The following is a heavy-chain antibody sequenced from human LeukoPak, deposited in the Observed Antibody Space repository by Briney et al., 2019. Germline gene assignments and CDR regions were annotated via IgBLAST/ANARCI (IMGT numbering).Heavy chain of an antibody. CDR1: GYTFTGYY. CDR2: INPNSGGT. CDR3: ARGRRADFGVVIMFVY. D-gene: IGHD3-3*01. J-gene: IGHJ4*02. V-gene: IGHV1-2*02. Sequence: ASVKVSCKASGYTFTGYYMHWVRQAPGQGLDWMGWINPNSGGTNYAQKFQGRVTMTRDTSISTAYMELSRLRSDDTAVYYCARGRRADFGVVIMFVYWGQGTLVTVSS.